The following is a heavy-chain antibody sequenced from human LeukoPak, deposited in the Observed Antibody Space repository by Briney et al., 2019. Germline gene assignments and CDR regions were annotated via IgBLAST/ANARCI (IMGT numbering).Heavy chain of an antibody. CDR1: GFTLSGYW. D-gene: IGHD6-19*01. CDR2: INSVGSYT. V-gene: IGHV3-74*01. CDR3: IRGSIGWSGMDV. J-gene: IGHJ6*02. Sequence: GGSLRLSCAASGFTLSGYWIHWVRQAPGKGLVCVSRINSVGSYTSYADAVKGRFTISRDNAKNTLYMQINSLKTEDTAVYYCIRGSIGWSGMDVWGQGTTVTVSS.